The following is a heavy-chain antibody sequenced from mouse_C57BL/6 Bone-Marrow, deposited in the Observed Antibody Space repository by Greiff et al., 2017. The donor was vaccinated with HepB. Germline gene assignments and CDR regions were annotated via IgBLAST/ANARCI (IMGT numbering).Heavy chain of an antibody. Sequence: EVQVVESEGGLVQPGSSMKLSCTASGFTFSDYYMAWVRQVPEKGLEWVANIHYDGSSTYYLDSLKSRFIISIDNAKNILYLQMSSLKSEYTATYYCARAGVYYGSSYDYAMDYCGQGTSVTVSS. J-gene: IGHJ4*01. D-gene: IGHD1-1*01. CDR1: GFTFSDYY. CDR2: IHYDGSST. CDR3: ARAGVYYGSSYDYAMDY. V-gene: IGHV5-16*01.